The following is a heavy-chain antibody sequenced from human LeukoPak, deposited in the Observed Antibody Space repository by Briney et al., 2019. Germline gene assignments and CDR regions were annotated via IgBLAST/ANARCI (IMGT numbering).Heavy chain of an antibody. D-gene: IGHD3-10*02. CDR2: ISSSSSYI. CDR1: GFTFSSYA. V-gene: IGHV3-21*01. CDR3: ARGTMFPYYFDY. J-gene: IGHJ4*02. Sequence: GGSLRLSCAASGFTFSSYAMSWVRQAPGKGLEWVSFISSSSSYIYYADSVKGRFTISRDNAKNSLYLQMNSLRAEDTAVYYCARGTMFPYYFDYWGQGTLVTVSS.